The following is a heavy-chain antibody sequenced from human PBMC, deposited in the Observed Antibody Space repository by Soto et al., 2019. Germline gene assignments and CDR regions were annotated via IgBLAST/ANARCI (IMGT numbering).Heavy chain of an antibody. D-gene: IGHD3-10*01. CDR3: VRERGLSSFYGMDV. Sequence: GGSLRLSCAASGFTLTTYTMNWVRQASGKGLEWVSSITSSSGHIYYADSVKGRFTISRDNAGNSLYLQMNSLRAEDTAVYYWVRERGLSSFYGMDVWGQGTTVTVSS. CDR1: GFTLTTYT. V-gene: IGHV3-21*01. CDR2: ITSSSGHI. J-gene: IGHJ6*02.